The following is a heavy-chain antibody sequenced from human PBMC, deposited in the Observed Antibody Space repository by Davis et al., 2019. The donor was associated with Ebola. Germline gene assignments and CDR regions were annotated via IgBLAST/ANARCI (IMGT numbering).Heavy chain of an antibody. D-gene: IGHD2/OR15-2a*01. CDR1: GYTFIDSY. J-gene: IGHJ2*01. Sequence: ASVKVSCKASGYTFIDSYLHWVRQAPGQGLEWMGWINPNSGGTNYAQKFRGRVTMTRDTSISTAYMELTRLRSDDTAVYYCATPLSVGFYDWYFDLWGRGTLVTVSS. CDR2: INPNSGGT. V-gene: IGHV1-2*02. CDR3: ATPLSVGFYDWYFDL.